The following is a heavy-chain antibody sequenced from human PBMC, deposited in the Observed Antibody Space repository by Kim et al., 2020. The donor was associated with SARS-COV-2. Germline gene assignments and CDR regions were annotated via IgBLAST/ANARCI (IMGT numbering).Heavy chain of an antibody. CDR2: IKQDGSEK. V-gene: IGHV3-7*03. CDR3: ARCDILTGYRYYFDY. D-gene: IGHD3-9*01. CDR1: GFTFSSYW. Sequence: GGSLRLSCAASGFTFSSYWMSWVRQAPGKGLEWVANIKQDGSEKYYVDSVKGRFTISRDNAKNSLYLQMNSLRAEDTAVYYCARCDILTGYRYYFDYWGQGTLVTVSS. J-gene: IGHJ4*02.